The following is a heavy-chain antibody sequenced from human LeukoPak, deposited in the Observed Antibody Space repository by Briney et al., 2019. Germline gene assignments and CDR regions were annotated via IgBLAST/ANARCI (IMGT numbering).Heavy chain of an antibody. V-gene: IGHV3-7*01. D-gene: IGHD2-2*01. CDR2: IKQDVSEK. Sequence: GGSLRLSCAASGFTFMTYWMSWVRQAPGKGLEWVANIKQDVSEKYYVDSVKGRFTISRDNAKNSLYLQMNSLRAEDTAVYYCARVRKDIVVVPGAMRDTYYFDYWGQGTLVTVSS. CDR3: ARVRKDIVVVPGAMRDTYYFDY. J-gene: IGHJ4*02. CDR1: GFTFMTYW.